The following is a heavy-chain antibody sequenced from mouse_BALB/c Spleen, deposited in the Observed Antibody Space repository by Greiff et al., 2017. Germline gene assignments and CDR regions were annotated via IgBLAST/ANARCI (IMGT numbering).Heavy chain of an antibody. V-gene: IGHV5-17*02. CDR3: ARSGGDYAMDY. D-gene: IGHD3-1*01. CDR1: GFTFSSFG. CDR2: ISSGSSTI. J-gene: IGHJ4*01. Sequence: DVKLQESGGGLVQPGGSRKLSCAASGFTFSSFGMHWVRQAPEKGLEWVAYISSGSSTIYYADTVKGRFTISRDNPKNTLFLQMTSLRSEDTAMYYCARSGGDYAMDYWGQGTTVTVSS.